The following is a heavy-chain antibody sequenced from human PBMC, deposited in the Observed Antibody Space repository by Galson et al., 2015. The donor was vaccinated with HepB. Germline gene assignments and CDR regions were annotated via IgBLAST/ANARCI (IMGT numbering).Heavy chain of an antibody. CDR2: ISAYNGNT. J-gene: IGHJ6*03. V-gene: IGHV1-18*01. CDR1: GYTFTSYG. Sequence: SVKVSCKASGYTFTSYGISWVRQAPGQGLEWMGWISAYNGNTSYAQKLQGRVTMTTDTSTSTAYMELRSLRSDDTAVYYCARVMVGYCTGGVCYKDYTYYYYYMDVWGKGTTVTVSS. D-gene: IGHD2-8*02. CDR3: ARVMVGYCTGGVCYKDYTYYYYYMDV.